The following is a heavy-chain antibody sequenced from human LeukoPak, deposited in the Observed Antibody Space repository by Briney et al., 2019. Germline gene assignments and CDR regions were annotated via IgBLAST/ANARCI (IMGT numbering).Heavy chain of an antibody. Sequence: QPGGSLRLSCEASGFTFINYGMSWVRQAPGKGLEWVSGISGSGSNTYYADSAKGRFTISRGDSKNTLYLQMNSLRAEDTAVYYCAKGGWLEYWGQGTLVTVSS. D-gene: IGHD5-24*01. CDR3: AKGGWLEY. CDR2: ISGSGSNT. V-gene: IGHV3-23*01. CDR1: GFTFINYG. J-gene: IGHJ4*02.